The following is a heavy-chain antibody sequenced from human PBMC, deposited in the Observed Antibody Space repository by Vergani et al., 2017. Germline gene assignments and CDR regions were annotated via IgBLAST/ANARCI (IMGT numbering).Heavy chain of an antibody. CDR3: ARDRGGLCDY. J-gene: IGHJ4*02. Sequence: EVQLVESGGGLVKPGGSLRLSCAASGFTFSSYSMNWVRQAPGKGLEWVSSISSSSSYIYYADSVKGRFTISRDNAKNSLCLQMNSLRADDTAVYYCARDRGGLCDYWGQGTLVTVAS. CDR1: GFTFSSYS. CDR2: ISSSSSYI. D-gene: IGHD2/OR15-2a*01. V-gene: IGHV3-21*01.